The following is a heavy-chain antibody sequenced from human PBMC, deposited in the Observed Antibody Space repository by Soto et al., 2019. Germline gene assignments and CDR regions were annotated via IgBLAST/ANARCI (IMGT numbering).Heavy chain of an antibody. D-gene: IGHD6-13*01. J-gene: IGHJ3*02. CDR1: GGSISSGGYS. Sequence: SETLSLTCAVSGGSISSGGYSWSWIRQPPGKGLEWIGYIYHSGSTYYNPSLKSRVTISVDRSKNQFSLKLSSVTAEDAAVYYCARHIATFRIGAFDIWGQGTMVTVSS. V-gene: IGHV4-30-2*01. CDR2: IYHSGST. CDR3: ARHIATFRIGAFDI.